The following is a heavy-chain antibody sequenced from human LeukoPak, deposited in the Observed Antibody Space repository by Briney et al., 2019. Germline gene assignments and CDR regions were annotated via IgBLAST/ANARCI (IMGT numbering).Heavy chain of an antibody. CDR3: ASHRGDYDSLTGYYQY. D-gene: IGHD3-9*01. J-gene: IGHJ4*02. Sequence: GGSLRLSCAASGFTFSSYSMNWVRQAPGKGLEWVSSISSGSHYIYYADSVKGRFTISRDNAKNSLYLQMNSLRAEDTAVYYCASHRGDYDSLTGYYQYWGQGTLVTVSS. CDR2: ISSGSHYI. CDR1: GFTFSSYS. V-gene: IGHV3-21*01.